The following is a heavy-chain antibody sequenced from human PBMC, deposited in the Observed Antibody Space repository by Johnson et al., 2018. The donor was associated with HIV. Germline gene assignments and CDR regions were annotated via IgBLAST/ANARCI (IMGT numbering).Heavy chain of an antibody. Sequence: QVQLVESGGGVVQPGRSLRLSCAASGFTFSNYGMHWVRQAPGKGLEWVAFIRYDGSNKYYADSVKGRFTISRDNSKNTLYLQMNSLRAEDTAVYYCAKEGTMTYAFYIWGQGTMVTVSS. CDR2: IRYDGSNK. V-gene: IGHV3-30*02. CDR3: AKEGTMTYAFYI. D-gene: IGHD3-22*01. CDR1: GFTFSNYG. J-gene: IGHJ3*02.